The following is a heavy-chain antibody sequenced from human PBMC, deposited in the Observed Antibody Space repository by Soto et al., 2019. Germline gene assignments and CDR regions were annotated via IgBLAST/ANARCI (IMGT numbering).Heavy chain of an antibody. CDR3: AKDRKNIAARYYFDY. J-gene: IGHJ4*02. D-gene: IGHD6-6*01. V-gene: IGHV3-30*18. CDR1: GFTFSSYG. Sequence: GGSLRLSCAASGFTFSSYGMHWVRQAPGKGLEWVAVISYDGSNKYYADSVKGRFTISRDNSKNTLYLQMNSLRAEDTAVYYCAKDRKNIAARYYFDYWGQGTLVTVSS. CDR2: ISYDGSNK.